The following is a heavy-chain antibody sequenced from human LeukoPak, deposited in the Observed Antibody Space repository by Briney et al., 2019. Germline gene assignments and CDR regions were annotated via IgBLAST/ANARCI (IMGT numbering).Heavy chain of an antibody. CDR1: GFSFSSYS. V-gene: IGHV3-48*01. D-gene: IGHD1-26*01. CDR3: ARVSAMGDFDC. Sequence: GVSLRLSCAASGFSFSSYSMNWVRQAPGKGLEWVSYIGASSSTIYYADSVRGRFTISRDNAKNSLYLQMNSLRVEDTADYFCARVSAMGDFDCWGQGTLVTVSS. CDR2: IGASSSTI. J-gene: IGHJ4*02.